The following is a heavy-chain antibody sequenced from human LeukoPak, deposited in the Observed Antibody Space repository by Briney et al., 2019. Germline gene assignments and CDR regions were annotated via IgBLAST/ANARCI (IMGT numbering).Heavy chain of an antibody. Sequence: GGSLRLSCAASGFTFSSYSMNWVRQAPGKGLEWVSSISSSSSYIYYADSVKGRFTISRDNAKNSLYLQMNSLRAEDTAVYYCARDRTYYYGSGSYSHDYWGQGTLVTVSS. V-gene: IGHV3-21*01. D-gene: IGHD3-10*01. CDR3: ARDRTYYYGSGSYSHDY. J-gene: IGHJ4*02. CDR1: GFTFSSYS. CDR2: ISSSSSYI.